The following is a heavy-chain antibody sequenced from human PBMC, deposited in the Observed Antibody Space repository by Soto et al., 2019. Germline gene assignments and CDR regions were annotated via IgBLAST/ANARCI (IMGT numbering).Heavy chain of an antibody. CDR1: GFIFSKNG. V-gene: IGHV3-30*03. CDR2: MSYDGSAK. CDR3: AIYHLELFRFDY. J-gene: IGHJ4*02. D-gene: IGHD2-2*01. Sequence: QVQLVESGGGVVQPGRSLRLSCEGSGFIFSKNGMHWVRQASGKGLEWVAFMSYDGSAKFLADSVKGRFTISRDNSKSTLFLHMSSLRAEDTAMYFCAIYHLELFRFDYWGQGTLVTVSS.